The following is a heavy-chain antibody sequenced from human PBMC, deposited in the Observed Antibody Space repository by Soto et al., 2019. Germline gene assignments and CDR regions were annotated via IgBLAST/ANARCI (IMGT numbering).Heavy chain of an antibody. Sequence: EVQLVESGGGLVQPGGSLRLSCAASGFTFSSYWMHWVRQAPGKGLVWVSRINSDGSSTSYADSVKGRFTISRDNAKNPLYLQMNSLRAEDTAVYYCAKGGDVDYVRDRDWFDPWGQGTLVTVSS. J-gene: IGHJ5*02. D-gene: IGHD4-17*01. CDR1: GFTFSSYW. CDR3: AKGGDVDYVRDRDWFDP. CDR2: INSDGSST. V-gene: IGHV3-74*01.